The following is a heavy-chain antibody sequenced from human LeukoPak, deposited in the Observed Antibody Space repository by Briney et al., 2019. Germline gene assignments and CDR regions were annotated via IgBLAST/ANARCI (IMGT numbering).Heavy chain of an antibody. V-gene: IGHV3-53*01. J-gene: IGHJ4*02. D-gene: IGHD1-1*01. CDR2: IYSGGST. CDR1: GFTVSSNY. CDR3: TRDRGAYNLYDY. Sequence: GGSLRLSCAASGFTVSSNYMSWVRQAPGKGLEWVSVIYSGGSTYYADSVEGRFTISRDNSKNTLYLQMNSLRAEDTAVYHCTRDRGAYNLYDYWGQGTLVTVSS.